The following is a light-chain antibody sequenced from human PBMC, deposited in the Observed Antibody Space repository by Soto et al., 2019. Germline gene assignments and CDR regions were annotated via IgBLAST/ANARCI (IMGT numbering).Light chain of an antibody. CDR1: QSVSSLY. Sequence: EIVLTQSPGTLSLSPGERATLSCRTSQSVSSLYLAWYQQKPGQAPRLFIYAASIRATGIPDRFSGSGSGTDFTLTISSLEPEDFAVYYCQQYGLSPRTFGRGTKVEIK. CDR3: QQYGLSPRT. V-gene: IGKV3-20*01. J-gene: IGKJ1*01. CDR2: AAS.